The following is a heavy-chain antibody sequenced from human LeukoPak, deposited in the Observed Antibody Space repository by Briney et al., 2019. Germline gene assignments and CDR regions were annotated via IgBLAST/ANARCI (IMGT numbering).Heavy chain of an antibody. CDR1: GGSISSGSYY. D-gene: IGHD3-3*01. V-gene: IGHV4-61*02. Sequence: SETLSLTCTVSGGSISSGSYYWSWIRQPAGKGLEWIGRIYTSGSTNYNPSLKSRVTISVDTSKNQFSLKLSSVTAADTAVYYCARMPRRITIFGVVPPFDIWGQGTMVTVSS. CDR2: IYTSGST. CDR3: ARMPRRITIFGVVPPFDI. J-gene: IGHJ3*02.